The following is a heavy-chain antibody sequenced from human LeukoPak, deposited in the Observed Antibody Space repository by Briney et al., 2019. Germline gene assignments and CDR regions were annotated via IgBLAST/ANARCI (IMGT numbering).Heavy chain of an antibody. J-gene: IGHJ6*02. CDR2: IWYDGSNK. Sequence: GGSLRLSCAASGFTFSSYGMHWVRQAPGKGLEWVVVIWYDGSNKYYADSVKGRFTISRDNSKNTLYLQMNSLRAEDTAVYYCARDGSGDYGMDVWGQGTTVTVSS. V-gene: IGHV3-33*01. CDR3: ARDGSGDYGMDV. CDR1: GFTFSSYG. D-gene: IGHD3-10*01.